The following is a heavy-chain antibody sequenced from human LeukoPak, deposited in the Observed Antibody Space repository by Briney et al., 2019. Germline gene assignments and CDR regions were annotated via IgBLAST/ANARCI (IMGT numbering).Heavy chain of an antibody. CDR1: GFTFSNYV. J-gene: IGHJ4*02. V-gene: IGHV4-59*01. D-gene: IGHD3-10*01. Sequence: GSLRLSCAASGFTFSNYVTHWVRQALGKGLEWIGYIRYSGSTKYKSSLKSRVTISVDTSKNQFSLKLNSVTAADTAVYYCARGKEVITMLRGLKPGYYFDYWGQGTLVTVSS. CDR3: ARGKEVITMLRGLKPGYYFDY. CDR2: IRYSGST.